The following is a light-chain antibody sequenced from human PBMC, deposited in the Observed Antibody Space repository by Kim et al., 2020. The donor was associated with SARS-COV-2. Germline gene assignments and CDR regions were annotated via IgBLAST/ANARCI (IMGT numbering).Light chain of an antibody. CDR3: QSYDSDHHWV. Sequence: KTVTISCAGSSGSIASNYVQWYQQRPGSAPTTVIYEDNQRPSGVPDRFSGSIDSSSNSASLTISGLKTEDEADYYCQSYDSDHHWVFGGGTQLTVL. CDR2: EDN. J-gene: IGLJ3*02. V-gene: IGLV6-57*02. CDR1: SGSIASNY.